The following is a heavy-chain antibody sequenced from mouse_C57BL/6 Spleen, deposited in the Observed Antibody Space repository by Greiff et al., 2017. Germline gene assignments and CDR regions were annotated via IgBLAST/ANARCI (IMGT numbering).Heavy chain of an antibody. D-gene: IGHD1-1*01. Sequence: QVQLQQSGAELVKPGASVKISCKASGYAFSSYWMNWVKQRPGKGLEWIGQIYPGDGDTNYNGKFKGKATLTADKSSSTAYMQSSSLTSEDSAVYFCARGDYYGSSPFDYWGQGTTLTVSS. J-gene: IGHJ2*01. CDR1: GYAFSSYW. CDR2: IYPGDGDT. V-gene: IGHV1-80*01. CDR3: ARGDYYGSSPFDY.